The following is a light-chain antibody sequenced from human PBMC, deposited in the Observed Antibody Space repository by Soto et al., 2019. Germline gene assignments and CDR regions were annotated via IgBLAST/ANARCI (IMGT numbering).Light chain of an antibody. CDR2: GAS. Sequence: EIVLTQSPGTLSLSPGERATLSCRASQRVSSSYLAWYQQKPGQAPRLLIYGASSRSTGIPEGFSGSGSGTDCTLTISRLEPEDFAVYYCKQYGSSPPELTFGGGTKVDIK. CDR3: KQYGSSPPELT. J-gene: IGKJ4*01. CDR1: QRVSSSY. V-gene: IGKV3-20*01.